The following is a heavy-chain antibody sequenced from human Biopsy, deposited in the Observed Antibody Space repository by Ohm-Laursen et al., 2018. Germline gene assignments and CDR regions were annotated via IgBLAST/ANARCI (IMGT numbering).Heavy chain of an antibody. V-gene: IGHV4-59*12. CDR3: ASAGYNPDWNFDL. J-gene: IGHJ2*01. CDR2: IYFTGRT. D-gene: IGHD5-24*01. Sequence: GTLSLTCAVYNVSFSSFYWSRIRQPPGKALEWIGYIYFTGRTSYNPSLKSRVTMSVNTSKKQFSLRLSSVTAADTAVYYCASAGYNPDWNFDLWGRGTRVTVSS. CDR1: NVSFSSFY.